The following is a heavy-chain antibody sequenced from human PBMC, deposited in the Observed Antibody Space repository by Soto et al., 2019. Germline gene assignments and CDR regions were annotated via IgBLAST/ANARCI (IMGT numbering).Heavy chain of an antibody. CDR1: DGSINSGDYY. Sequence: ASETLSLTCTVSDGSINSGDYYWSWIRQPPGKGLEWIGYIYHSGSTYYNPSLKSRVTISVDTSKNQFSLKLSSVTAADTAVYYCARERPDGARLDPWGQGTLVTVSS. J-gene: IGHJ5*02. D-gene: IGHD6-6*01. CDR2: IYHSGST. CDR3: ARERPDGARLDP. V-gene: IGHV4-30-4*01.